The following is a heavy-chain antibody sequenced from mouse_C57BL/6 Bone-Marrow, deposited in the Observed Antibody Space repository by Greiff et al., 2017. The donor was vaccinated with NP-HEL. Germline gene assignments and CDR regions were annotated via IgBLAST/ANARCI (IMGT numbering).Heavy chain of an antibody. CDR1: GFTFSDYG. V-gene: IGHV5-17*01. J-gene: IGHJ3*01. Sequence: EVQLVESGGGLVKPGGSLKLSCAASGFTFSDYGMHWVRQAPEKGLEWVAYISSGSSTIYYADTVKGRFTISRDNAKNTLFLQMTSLRSEDTAMYYCAREGDGYSLAYWGQGTLVTVSA. CDR2: ISSGSSTI. D-gene: IGHD2-3*01. CDR3: AREGDGYSLAY.